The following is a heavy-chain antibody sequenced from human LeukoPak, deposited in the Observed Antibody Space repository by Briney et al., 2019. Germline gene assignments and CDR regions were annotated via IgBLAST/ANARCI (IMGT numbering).Heavy chain of an antibody. J-gene: IGHJ5*02. CDR2: MNPSSGNT. Sequence: ASVKVSCKASGYTFTTYDIHWVRQATGQGLEWMGWMNPSSGNTDYTQKFQGRVTMTRNTSISTAYMELSSLRSEDTAVYYCARGRGSGHKENWFDPWGQGTLVTVSS. V-gene: IGHV1-8*01. D-gene: IGHD6-19*01. CDR1: GYTFTTYD. CDR3: ARGRGSGHKENWFDP.